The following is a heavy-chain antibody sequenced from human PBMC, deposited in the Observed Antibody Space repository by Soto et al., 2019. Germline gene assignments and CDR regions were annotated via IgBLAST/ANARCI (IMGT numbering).Heavy chain of an antibody. CDR2: IWSDVSKR. V-gene: IGHV3-33*01. J-gene: IGHJ4*02. CDR1: GFSFSNYG. D-gene: IGHD6-13*01. CDR3: GRGGSWSSDY. Sequence: GGSLRLSCVASGFSFSNYGMHWVRQAPGKGLEWVAVIWSDVSKRYYADSVKGRFTVSRDTAKNTLYLQMDSLRVEDTAVYYCGRGGSWSSDYWGQGTLVTVSS.